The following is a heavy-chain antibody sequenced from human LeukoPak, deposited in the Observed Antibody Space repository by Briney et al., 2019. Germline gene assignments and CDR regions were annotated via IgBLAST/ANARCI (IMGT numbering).Heavy chain of an antibody. V-gene: IGHV4-4*07. CDR1: GGSITSYY. CDR3: ARGLGYRYGRAFDI. CDR2: FDILGGP. J-gene: IGHJ3*02. D-gene: IGHD5-18*01. Sequence: SGPLSLPCTGSGGSITSYYCSWIRQPAGKGLEWTGRFDILGGPSYKPTLQSRVTMSVDSSNKHVCLTVKAVTAADTPLYYCARGLGYRYGRAFDIWGQGTMVTVSS.